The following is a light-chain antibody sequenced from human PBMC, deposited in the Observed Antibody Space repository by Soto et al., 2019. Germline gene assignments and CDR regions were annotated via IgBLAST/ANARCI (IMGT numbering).Light chain of an antibody. CDR3: HQYNNWPPIT. CDR1: QSVGNN. V-gene: IGKV3-15*01. Sequence: EIVMTQSPATLSVSPGERATLSCRASQSVGNNLAWYQQKPGQSPWLLIYGASTRATDVPGRFSGSGSGTDFTLTIDGLESEDFAVYYCHQYNNWPPITFGQGTRLEIK. CDR2: GAS. J-gene: IGKJ5*01.